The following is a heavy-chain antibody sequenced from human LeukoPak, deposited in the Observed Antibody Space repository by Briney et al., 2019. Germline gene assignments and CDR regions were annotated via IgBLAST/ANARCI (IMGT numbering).Heavy chain of an antibody. V-gene: IGHV4-4*07. CDR1: GGSISSYY. D-gene: IGHD3-9*01. J-gene: IGHJ4*02. CDR3: ARDGNYDILTGYPEYYFDY. CDR2: IYTSGST. Sequence: SETLTLTCTVSGGSISSYYWSWIRQPAGKGLEWIGRIYTSGSTNYNPSLKSRVTMSVDTSKNQFSLKLSSVTAADTAVYYCARDGNYDILTGYPEYYFDYWGKGTLVTVSS.